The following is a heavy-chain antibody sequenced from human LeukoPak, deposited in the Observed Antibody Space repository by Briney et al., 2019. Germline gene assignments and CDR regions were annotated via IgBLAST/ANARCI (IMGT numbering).Heavy chain of an antibody. CDR1: GAALNIGHA. J-gene: IGHJ5*02. CDR3: SPCGHAYDWFGP. V-gene: IGHV1-69*04. D-gene: IGHD5-12*01. CDR2: MIPFLGEV. Sequence: SVKVSCKAFGAALNIGHAFIWARQAPGQGLQWMGRMIPFLGEVNYAQNFQGRVSFTADRSTATMYMELKRLRLDDTAIYYCSPCGHAYDWFGPWGQGTLVTVSA.